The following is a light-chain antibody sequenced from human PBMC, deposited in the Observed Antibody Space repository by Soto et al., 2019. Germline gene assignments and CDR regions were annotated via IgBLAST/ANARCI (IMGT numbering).Light chain of an antibody. CDR2: AAS. J-gene: IGKJ2*01. CDR3: QQSYSIPYT. CDR1: QSISSN. V-gene: IGKV1-39*01. Sequence: DIQMTQSASSLSASVGDRVTITCRASQSISSNLNWHQQKPGKAPKFLIYAASSLQSGVPSRFSGSGSGTDFTLTISSLQPEDFATYYCQQSYSIPYTFGQGPKLEIK.